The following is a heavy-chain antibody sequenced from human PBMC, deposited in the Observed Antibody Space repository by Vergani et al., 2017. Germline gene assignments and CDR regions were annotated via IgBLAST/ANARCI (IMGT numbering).Heavy chain of an antibody. D-gene: IGHD3-22*01. V-gene: IGHV1-69*04. Sequence: QVQLVQSGAEVKKPGASVKVSRKASGGTFSSYAISWVRQAPGQGLEWMGRIIPILGIANYAQKFQGRVTITADKSTSTDYMELSSLRSEDTAVYYCASRPNYYDSSQYGMDVWGQGTTVTVSS. J-gene: IGHJ6*02. CDR3: ASRPNYYDSSQYGMDV. CDR1: GGTFSSYA. CDR2: IIPILGIA.